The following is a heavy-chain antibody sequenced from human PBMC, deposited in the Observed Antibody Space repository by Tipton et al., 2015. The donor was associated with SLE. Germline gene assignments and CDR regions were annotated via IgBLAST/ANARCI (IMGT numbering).Heavy chain of an antibody. D-gene: IGHD1-26*01. V-gene: IGHV4-4*07. CDR3: ARGGGSYHDY. Sequence: TLSLTCTVSGGSISGYYWSWIRQPAGKGLEWIGRVYSSGSTIYNPSIKSRITLSLDTSKNQFYLRVNSVTAADTAVYYCARGGGSYHDYWGQGTLVTVSS. J-gene: IGHJ4*02. CDR1: GGSISGYY. CDR2: VYSSGST.